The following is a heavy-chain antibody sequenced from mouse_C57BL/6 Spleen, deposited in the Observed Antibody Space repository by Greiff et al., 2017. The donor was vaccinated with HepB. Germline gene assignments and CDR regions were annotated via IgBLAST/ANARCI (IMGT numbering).Heavy chain of an antibody. CDR2: INPSSGYT. CDR3: ARYHDGYLLSMDY. CDR1: GYTFTSYW. D-gene: IGHD2-3*01. V-gene: IGHV1-7*01. J-gene: IGHJ4*01. Sequence: VRLVESGAELAKPGASVKLSCKASGYTFTSYWMHWVKQRPGQGLEWIGYINPSSGYTKYNQKFKDKATLTADKSSSTAYMQLSSLTYEDSAVYYCARYHDGYLLSMDYWGQGTSVTVSS.